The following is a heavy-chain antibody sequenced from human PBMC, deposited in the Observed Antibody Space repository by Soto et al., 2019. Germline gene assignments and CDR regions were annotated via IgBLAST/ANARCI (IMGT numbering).Heavy chain of an antibody. CDR3: VRGGGGGLFDP. V-gene: IGHV3-11*06. D-gene: IGHD2-15*01. CDR2: ISPGSRYP. Sequence: PGGSLRLSCSGSGFTFGDSHMSWSRKAPGKGLEWLSYISPGSRYPAYADSVKGRFTISRDNAKRSLYLQMMSLTAEDTAIYYCVRGGGGGLFDPWGQGTMVTVSS. J-gene: IGHJ5*02. CDR1: GFTFGDSH.